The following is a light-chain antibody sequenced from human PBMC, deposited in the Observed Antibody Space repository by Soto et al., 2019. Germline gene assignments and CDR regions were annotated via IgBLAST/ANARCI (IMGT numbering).Light chain of an antibody. CDR2: DVS. J-gene: IGLJ2*01. CDR1: NSDIGGYNY. CDR3: SSYTSRSTLGV. V-gene: IGLV2-14*03. Sequence: QSALTQPASVSGSPGQSITISCTGTNSDIGGYNYVSWYQQHPGKAPKLMIYDVSNRPSGVSYRFSGSKSGNTPSLTISGLQAEDEADYYCSSYTSRSTLGVFGGGTKLTV.